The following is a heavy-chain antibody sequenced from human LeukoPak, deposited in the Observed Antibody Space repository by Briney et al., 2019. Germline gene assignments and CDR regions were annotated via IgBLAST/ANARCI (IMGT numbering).Heavy chain of an antibody. D-gene: IGHD4/OR15-4a*01. Sequence: ASVKVSCKGSGYIFTNYAVQWVRQAPGQSLEWLGWINPGNGETRYSRKFQGRVTMSIDTSATTAYMELDSLTAEDTAIYYCSRDRWHCVVNCDSVYYYSLDVWGQGTMVTVSS. CDR1: GYIFTNYA. CDR2: INPGNGET. CDR3: SRDRWHCVVNCDSVYYYSLDV. J-gene: IGHJ6*02. V-gene: IGHV1-3*01.